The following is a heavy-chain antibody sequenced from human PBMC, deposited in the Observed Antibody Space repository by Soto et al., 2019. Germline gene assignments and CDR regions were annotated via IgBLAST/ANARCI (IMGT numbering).Heavy chain of an antibody. D-gene: IGHD3-10*01. CDR1: GFTFSSYA. CDR2: ISGSGGST. V-gene: IGHV3-23*01. CDR3: AKSTSVWFEGFDY. J-gene: IGHJ4*02. Sequence: PGGSLRLSCSASGFTFSSYAMSWVRQAPGKGLEWVPAISGSGGSTYYADSVKGRFTISRDNSKNTLYLQMNSLRAEDTAVYYCAKSTSVWFEGFDYWGQGTLVTVSS.